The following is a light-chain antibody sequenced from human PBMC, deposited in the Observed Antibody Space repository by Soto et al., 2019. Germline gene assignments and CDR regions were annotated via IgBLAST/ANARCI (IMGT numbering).Light chain of an antibody. CDR2: DAS. CDR3: QQRHRWPIT. V-gene: IGKV3-11*01. CDR1: QSVSSY. J-gene: IGKJ5*01. Sequence: DIVLTQSPATLSLSPGARATLSCRASQSVSSYLAWYQQKPGQAPRLLIYDASNRATGIPARFGGSGSGTDFTLTISSLEPEESAVYYCQQRHRWPITFGQGTRLEIK.